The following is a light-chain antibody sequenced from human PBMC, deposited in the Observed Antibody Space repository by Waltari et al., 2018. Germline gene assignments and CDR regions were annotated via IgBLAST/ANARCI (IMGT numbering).Light chain of an antibody. CDR1: PSDVAAYDY. V-gene: IGLV2-11*01. Sequence: QSALTQPRPVSGSPGRSVTIPCTGTPSDVAAYDYVSWYQHRPGKAPKPIIYYVTERPSGVPDRFSGSKSDNKASLTISGLQADDEAEYYCCSYAGRYTNYVFGSGTKVTVL. CDR3: CSYAGRYTNYV. J-gene: IGLJ1*01. CDR2: YVT.